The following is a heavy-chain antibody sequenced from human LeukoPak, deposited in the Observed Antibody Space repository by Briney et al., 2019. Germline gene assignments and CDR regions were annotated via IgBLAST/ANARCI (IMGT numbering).Heavy chain of an antibody. CDR2: IYHSGST. J-gene: IGHJ6*02. CDR3: AREIVGAFYCYYGMDV. V-gene: IGHV4-4*02. Sequence: SETLSLTCAVSGGSISSSNWWSWVRQPPGKGLEWIGEIYHSGSTNYNPSLKSRVTISVDKSKNQFSLKLSSVTAADTAVYYCAREIVGAFYCYYGMDVWGQGTTVTVSS. D-gene: IGHD1-26*01. CDR1: GGSISSSNW.